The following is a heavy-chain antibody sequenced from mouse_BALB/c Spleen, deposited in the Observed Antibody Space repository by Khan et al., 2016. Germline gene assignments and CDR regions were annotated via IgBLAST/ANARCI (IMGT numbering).Heavy chain of an antibody. V-gene: IGHV14-3*02. CDR2: IDPANGTT. J-gene: IGHJ4*01. Sequence: VQLQQSGAELVKPGASVKLSCTASGFNIKDTYMHWVKQRPEQGLEWIGRIDPANGTTKYDPKFQGKATITADTSSNTAYLQLSSLTSEDTAVYYCARFEGRGAMDYWGQGTSVTVSS. CDR1: GFNIKDTY. CDR3: ARFEGRGAMDY. D-gene: IGHD3-3*01.